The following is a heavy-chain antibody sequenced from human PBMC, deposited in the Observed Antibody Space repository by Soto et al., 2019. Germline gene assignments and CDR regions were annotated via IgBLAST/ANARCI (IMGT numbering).Heavy chain of an antibody. D-gene: IGHD3-3*01. V-gene: IGHV3-53*01. J-gene: IGHJ4*02. CDR3: ARASYYDFWSGLFDY. CDR1: GFTVSSNY. CDR2: IYSGGST. Sequence: GGSLRLSCAASGFTVSSNYMSWVRQAPGKGLEWVSAIYSGGSTYYADSVKGRFTISRDNSKNTLYLQMNSLRAEDTAVYYCARASYYDFWSGLFDYWGQGTLVTVSS.